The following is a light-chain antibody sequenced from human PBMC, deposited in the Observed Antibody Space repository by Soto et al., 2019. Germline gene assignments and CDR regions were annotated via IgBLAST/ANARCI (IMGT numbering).Light chain of an antibody. V-gene: IGKV1-33*01. J-gene: IGKJ2*01. Sequence: DIQMTQSPSSLSASVGDRVTITCQASQDISNYLKWYQQKPGKVPKLLIYDASNLEPGVPSRFSGSGSGTDFTFTISSLQSEDIATYYCQQYNNLPVFGQGTKVEI. CDR1: QDISNY. CDR3: QQYNNLPV. CDR2: DAS.